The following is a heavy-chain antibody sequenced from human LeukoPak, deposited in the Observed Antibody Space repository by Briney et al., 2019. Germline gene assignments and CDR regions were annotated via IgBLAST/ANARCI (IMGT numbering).Heavy chain of an antibody. D-gene: IGHD3-10*01. CDR2: IYYSGST. V-gene: IGHV4-59*11. Sequence: SETLSLTCTVSGGSISSHYWSWIRQPPGKGLEWIGYIYYSGSTNYNPSLKSRVTISVDTSKNQFSLKLSSVTAADTAVYYCARDSGSFAFDPWGQGTLVTVSS. J-gene: IGHJ5*02. CDR1: GGSISSHY. CDR3: ARDSGSFAFDP.